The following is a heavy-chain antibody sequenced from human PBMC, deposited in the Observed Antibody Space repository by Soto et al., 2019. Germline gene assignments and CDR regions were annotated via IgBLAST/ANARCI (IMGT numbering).Heavy chain of an antibody. J-gene: IGHJ4*02. Sequence: SVKVSCKASGGTFSSYAISWVRQAPGQGLEWMGGIIPICGTANYAQKFQGRVTITADESTSTAYMELSSLRSEDTAVYYCARAAAGTGTLDYWGQGTLVTVSS. D-gene: IGHD6-13*01. V-gene: IGHV1-69*13. CDR1: GGTFSSYA. CDR3: ARAAAGTGTLDY. CDR2: IIPICGTA.